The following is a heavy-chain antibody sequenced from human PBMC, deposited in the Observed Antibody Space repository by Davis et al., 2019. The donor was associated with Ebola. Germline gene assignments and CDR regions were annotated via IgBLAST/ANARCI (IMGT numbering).Heavy chain of an antibody. CDR3: ARGGNVVIVPAAIHDRMDV. Sequence: MPSETLSLTCAVSGGSISNSNWWSWVRQPPGKGLEWIGEIFHSGSTNYNPSLKSRVTISLDKSKNQFSLNLNSVTAADTAVYYCARGGNVVIVPAAIHDRMDVWGKGTTVTVSS. CDR1: GGSISNSNW. V-gene: IGHV4-4*02. J-gene: IGHJ6*04. CDR2: IFHSGST. D-gene: IGHD2-2*01.